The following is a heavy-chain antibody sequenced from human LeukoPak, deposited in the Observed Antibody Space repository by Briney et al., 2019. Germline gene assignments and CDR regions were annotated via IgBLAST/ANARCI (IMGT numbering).Heavy chain of an antibody. CDR3: ARGRTTGDNYFDY. J-gene: IGHJ4*02. D-gene: IGHD4-17*01. V-gene: IGHV3-30*03. CDR2: MSYNGQIT. Sequence: GGSLRLSCVASGFSFSSYGMHWVRQAPGKGLEWVAVMSYNGQITYYADSLRGRFTISRDNSKNSLYLQVNSLRAEDTAVYYCARGRTTGDNYFDYWGQGTLVSVSS. CDR1: GFSFSSYG.